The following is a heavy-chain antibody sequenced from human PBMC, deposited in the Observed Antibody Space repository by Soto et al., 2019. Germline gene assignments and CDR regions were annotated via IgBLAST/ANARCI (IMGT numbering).Heavy chain of an antibody. D-gene: IGHD3-3*01. CDR3: AKKLITIFGVVIDPLIDY. J-gene: IGHJ4*02. Sequence: ASVKVSCKASGYTFTSYDINWVRQATGQGLEWMGWMNPNSGNTGYAQKFQGRVTMTRNTSISTAYMELSSLRAEDTAVYYCAKKLITIFGVVIDPLIDYWGQGTLVTVSS. CDR1: GYTFTSYD. V-gene: IGHV1-8*01. CDR2: MNPNSGNT.